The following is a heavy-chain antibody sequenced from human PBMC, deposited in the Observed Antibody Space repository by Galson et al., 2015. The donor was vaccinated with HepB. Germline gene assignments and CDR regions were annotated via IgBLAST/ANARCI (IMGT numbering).Heavy chain of an antibody. Sequence: SLRLSCAASGFTFSSYAMNWVRQAPGEGLEWVSAISGAGVNTYYADSVKGRFTISRDNSKNTLYLQVNSLRVEDTAVYYCAKDYSISWGPPFGYWGQGTLLTVSS. CDR2: ISGAGVNT. J-gene: IGHJ4*02. CDR1: GFTFSSYA. V-gene: IGHV3-23*01. D-gene: IGHD6-13*01. CDR3: AKDYSISWGPPFGY.